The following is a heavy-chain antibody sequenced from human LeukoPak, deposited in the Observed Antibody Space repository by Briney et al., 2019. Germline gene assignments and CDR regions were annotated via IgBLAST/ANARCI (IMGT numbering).Heavy chain of an antibody. D-gene: IGHD3-10*01. V-gene: IGHV3-13*01. CDR3: ARGGAGGITMVRGISDWFDP. J-gene: IGHJ5*02. CDR2: IGTAGDT. Sequence: GGSLRLSCAASGFTFSSYDMHWVSQATGKGLEWVSAIGTAGDTYYPGSVKGRFTISRENAKNSLYLQMNSLRAGDTAVYYCARGGAGGITMVRGISDWFDPWGQGTLVTVSS. CDR1: GFTFSSYD.